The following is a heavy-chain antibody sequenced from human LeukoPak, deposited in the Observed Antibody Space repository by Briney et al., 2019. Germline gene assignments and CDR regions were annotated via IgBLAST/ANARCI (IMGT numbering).Heavy chain of an antibody. J-gene: IGHJ4*02. CDR2: ISYDGSNK. CDR1: GFTFSSYG. D-gene: IGHD3-10*01. CDR3: AKDLFPFGELLYEFDY. Sequence: GGSLRLSCAASGFTFSSYGMHWVRQAPGKGLEWGAVISYDGSNKYYADSVKGRFTISRDNSKNTLYLQMNSLRAEDTAVYYCAKDLFPFGELLYEFDYWGQGTLVTVSS. V-gene: IGHV3-30*18.